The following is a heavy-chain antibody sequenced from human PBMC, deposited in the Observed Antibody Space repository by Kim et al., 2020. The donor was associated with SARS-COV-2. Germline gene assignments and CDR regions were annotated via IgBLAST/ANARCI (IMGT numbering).Heavy chain of an antibody. CDR1: GFSLSTTGVG. J-gene: IGHJ1*01. V-gene: IGHV2-5*02. CDR3: ARRPTTTGFQP. Sequence: SGPTLVNPTQALTLTCTFSGFSLSTTGVGVGWVRQPPGKALEWLALVYWDDDKRYSPSLQSRLTITKDTSKNQVVLTMTNMDPVDTATYYCARRPTTTGFQPWGQGTLVTVSS. CDR2: VYWDDDK. D-gene: IGHD1-1*01.